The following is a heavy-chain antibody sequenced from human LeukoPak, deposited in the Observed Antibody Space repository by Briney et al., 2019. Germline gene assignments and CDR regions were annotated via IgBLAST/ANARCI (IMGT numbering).Heavy chain of an antibody. Sequence: GGSLRLSCAASGFTFSNHWMSWVRQAPRKGLEWVASITPDGSGGYYMDSVKGRFTISRDNAENSLYLQMNSLGAEDTAVYYCARLMGTETTYDYWGQGTLVTVSS. CDR3: ARLMGTETTYDY. CDR2: ITPDGSGG. CDR1: GFTFSNHW. V-gene: IGHV3-7*01. D-gene: IGHD1-7*01. J-gene: IGHJ4*02.